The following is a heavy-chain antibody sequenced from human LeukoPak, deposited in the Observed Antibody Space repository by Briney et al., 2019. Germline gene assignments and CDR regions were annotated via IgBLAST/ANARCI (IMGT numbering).Heavy chain of an antibody. CDR1: GYSIRSAYY. D-gene: IGHD3-22*01. Sequence: SETLSLTCTVSGYSIRSAYYWGWIRQPPGKGLEWIGSISQSGSAFYNPSLKSRVTISVDTSKNQFSLKLSSVTAADTAVYYCARGPGTSGYYYVLLYYFDYWGQGTLVTVSS. J-gene: IGHJ4*02. V-gene: IGHV4-38-2*02. CDR3: ARGPGTSGYYYVLLYYFDY. CDR2: ISQSGSA.